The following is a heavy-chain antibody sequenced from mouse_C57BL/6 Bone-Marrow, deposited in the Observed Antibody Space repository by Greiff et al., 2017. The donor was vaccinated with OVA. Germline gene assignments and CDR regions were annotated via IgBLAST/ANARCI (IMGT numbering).Heavy chain of an antibody. CDR2: IYPGSGST. Sequence: QVQLQQPGAELVKPGASVKLSCKASGYTFTSYWMHWVKQRPGQGLEWIGDIYPGSGSTNYNEKFKSKATLTVDTSSSTAYMELRSLTSEDSAVYFCARAAYYSNHGGFAYWGQGTLVTVSA. J-gene: IGHJ3*01. CDR3: ARAAYYSNHGGFAY. V-gene: IGHV1-55*01. D-gene: IGHD2-5*01. CDR1: GYTFTSYW.